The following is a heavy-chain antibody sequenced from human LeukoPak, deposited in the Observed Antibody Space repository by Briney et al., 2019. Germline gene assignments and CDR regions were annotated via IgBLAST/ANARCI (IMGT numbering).Heavy chain of an antibody. CDR1: GFTSSSYW. D-gene: IGHD3-22*01. Sequence: GGSLRLSCAASGFTSSSYWMHWVRQAPGKGLVWVSRINSDGSSTSYADSVKGRFTISRDNAKNTLYLQMNSLRAEDTAVYYCARDGRYYDSSGYYYHFDYWGQGTLVTVSS. J-gene: IGHJ4*02. V-gene: IGHV3-74*01. CDR3: ARDGRYYDSSGYYYHFDY. CDR2: INSDGSST.